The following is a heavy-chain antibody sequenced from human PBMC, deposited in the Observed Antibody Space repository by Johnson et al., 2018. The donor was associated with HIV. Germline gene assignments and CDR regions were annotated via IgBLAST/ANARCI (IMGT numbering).Heavy chain of an antibody. V-gene: IGHV3-13*01. D-gene: IGHD3-10*01. CDR3: ARSRSGSRNAFDI. CDR1: GFTFSSYD. Sequence: MQLVESGGGLVQPGGSLRLSCAASGFTFSSYDMHWVRQATGKGLEWVSAIGTAGDTYYPGSVKGRFTISRENAKNSLHLQLNRLRAEDTAVYYCARSRSGSRNAFDIWGQGTMVTVSS. CDR2: IGTAGDT. J-gene: IGHJ3*02.